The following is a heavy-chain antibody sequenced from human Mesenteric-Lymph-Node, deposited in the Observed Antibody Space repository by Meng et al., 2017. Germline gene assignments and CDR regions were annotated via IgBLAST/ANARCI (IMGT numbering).Heavy chain of an antibody. CDR2: INPSGGST. V-gene: IGHV1-46*01. CDR1: GYTFTSYY. Sequence: GESLKISCKASGYTFTSYYMHWVRQAPGQGLEWMGIINPSGGSTSYAQKFQGRVTMTRDTSTSTVYMELSSLRSEDTAVYYCARGSFTLVYYYDSSGYPYDYWGQGTLVTVSS. CDR3: ARGSFTLVYYYDSSGYPYDY. D-gene: IGHD3-22*01. J-gene: IGHJ4*02.